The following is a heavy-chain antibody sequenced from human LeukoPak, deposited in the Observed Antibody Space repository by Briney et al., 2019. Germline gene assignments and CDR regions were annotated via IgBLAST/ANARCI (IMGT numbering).Heavy chain of an antibody. Sequence: SETLSLTCIVSGGSITSGNYFWSWIRQPAGKGLEWIRRTTPSGSTNYNPSLKSRVTISVDTSNNQFSLRLSSVTAADTAVYYCTRDGRRGTFGDAFDLWGQGTIITVSS. D-gene: IGHD1-26*01. CDR2: TTPSGST. CDR1: GGSITSGNYF. J-gene: IGHJ3*01. CDR3: TRDGRRGTFGDAFDL. V-gene: IGHV4-61*02.